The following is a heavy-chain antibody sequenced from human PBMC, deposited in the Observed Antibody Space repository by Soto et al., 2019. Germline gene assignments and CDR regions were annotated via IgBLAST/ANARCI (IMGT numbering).Heavy chain of an antibody. J-gene: IGHJ6*02. CDR1: GYTFTGYY. D-gene: IGHD6-13*01. CDR2: INPNSGGT. Sequence: ASVKVSCKASGYTFTGYYMHWVRQAPGQGLEWVGWINPNSGGTNYAQKFQGWVTMTRDTSISTAYMELSRLRSDDTAVYYCAREHSSSWYVDYYYGMDVWGQGTTVTVSS. CDR3: AREHSSSWYVDYYYGMDV. V-gene: IGHV1-2*04.